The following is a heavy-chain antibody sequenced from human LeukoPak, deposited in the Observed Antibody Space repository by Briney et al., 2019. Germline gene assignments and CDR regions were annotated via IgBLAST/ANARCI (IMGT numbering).Heavy chain of an antibody. Sequence: SVKVSCKASGGTFSSYAISWVRQAPGQGLEWMGGIIPIFGTANYAQKFQGRVTITTDEPTSTAYMELSSLRSEDTAVYYCARDGVVGATTWTSFGYWGQGTLVTVSS. D-gene: IGHD1-26*01. CDR1: GGTFSSYA. J-gene: IGHJ4*02. CDR3: ARDGVVGATTWTSFGY. CDR2: IIPIFGTA. V-gene: IGHV1-69*05.